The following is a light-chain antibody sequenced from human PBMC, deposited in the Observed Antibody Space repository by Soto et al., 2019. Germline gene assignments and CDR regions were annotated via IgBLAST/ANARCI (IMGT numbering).Light chain of an antibody. CDR3: QQLSTYPIT. V-gene: IGKV1-9*01. Sequence: DIQLTQSPSLLSASVGDRVTITCRASQGISSFLAWYQQQPGKAPKLLIYGASTLQSGVPSRFTGSGSGTEFTLTITSLQPEDFATYYCQQLSTYPITFGPGTKVDIK. CDR2: GAS. CDR1: QGISSF. J-gene: IGKJ3*01.